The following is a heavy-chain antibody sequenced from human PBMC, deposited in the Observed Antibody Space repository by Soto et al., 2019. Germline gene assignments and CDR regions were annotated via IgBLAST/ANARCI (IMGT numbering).Heavy chain of an antibody. CDR3: ARVSGSYYYGMDV. Sequence: ASETLSLTCAVSGGSISSNYWWSWVRQPPGKGLEWIGEIYHSGSTNYNPSLKSRVTISVDKSKNQFSLKLSSVTAADTAVYYCARVSGSYYYGMDVWGQGTTVTVSS. CDR2: IYHSGST. D-gene: IGHD1-26*01. J-gene: IGHJ6*02. CDR1: GGSISSNYW. V-gene: IGHV4-4*02.